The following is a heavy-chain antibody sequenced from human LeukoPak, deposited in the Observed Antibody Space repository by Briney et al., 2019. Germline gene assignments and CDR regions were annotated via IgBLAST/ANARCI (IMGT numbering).Heavy chain of an antibody. D-gene: IGHD2-21*01. J-gene: IGHJ4*02. Sequence: SETLSLTCSVSGGSISCRSYHWGWIRQSPGKGLEWIGSIYYRGTTYQNSYLKRRLTLSIDTSNNQFSLKLTSVTAADTAVYYCAREYSRSVVAGSRPDLWGQGLLVTVSS. V-gene: IGHV4-39*02. CDR3: AREYSRSVVAGSRPDL. CDR1: GGSISCRSYH. CDR2: IYYRGTT.